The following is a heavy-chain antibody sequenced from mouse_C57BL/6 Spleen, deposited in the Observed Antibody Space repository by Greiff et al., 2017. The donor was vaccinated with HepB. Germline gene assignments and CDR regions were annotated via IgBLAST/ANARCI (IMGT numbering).Heavy chain of an antibody. D-gene: IGHD1-1*01. CDR3: AREEGYYGSSYGFAY. CDR2: INYDGSST. CDR1: GFTFSDYY. J-gene: IGHJ3*01. V-gene: IGHV5-16*01. Sequence: EVNVVESEGGLVQPGSSMKLSCTASGFTFSDYYMAWVRQVPEKGLEWVANINYDGSSTYYLDSLKSRFIISRDNAKNILYLQMSSLKSEDTATYYCAREEGYYGSSYGFAYWGQGTLVTVSA.